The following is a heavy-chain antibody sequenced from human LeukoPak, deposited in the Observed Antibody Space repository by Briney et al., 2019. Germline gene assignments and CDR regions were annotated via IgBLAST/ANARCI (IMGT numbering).Heavy chain of an antibody. V-gene: IGHV1-69*04. CDR2: IIPILGIA. Sequence: SVKVSCKASGGTFSSYAISWVRQAPEQGLEWMGRIIPILGIANYAQKFQGRVTITADKSTSTAYMELSSLRSEDMAVYYCARDSSGYSSGWYRIDYWGQGTLVTVSS. D-gene: IGHD6-19*01. CDR1: GGTFSSYA. CDR3: ARDSSGYSSGWYRIDY. J-gene: IGHJ4*02.